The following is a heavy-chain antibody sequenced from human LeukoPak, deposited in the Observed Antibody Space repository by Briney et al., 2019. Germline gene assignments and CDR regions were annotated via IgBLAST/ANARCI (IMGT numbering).Heavy chain of an antibody. V-gene: IGHV3-30*19. CDR2: IWYDGSNK. CDR1: GFTFSGYG. CDR3: AGDRSNYAETYYYYYYGMDV. D-gene: IGHD4-11*01. Sequence: GGSLRLSCAASGFTFSGYGMHWVRQAPGKGLEWVAVIWYDGSNKYYADSVKGRFTISRDNSKNTLYLQMNSLRAEDTAVYYCAGDRSNYAETYYYYYYGMDVWGQGTTVTVSS. J-gene: IGHJ6*02.